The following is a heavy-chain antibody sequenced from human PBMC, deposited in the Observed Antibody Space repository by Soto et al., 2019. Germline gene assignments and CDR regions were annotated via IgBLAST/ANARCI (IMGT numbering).Heavy chain of an antibody. V-gene: IGHV4-31*03. J-gene: IGHJ4*02. CDR1: GGSFSSGGYY. CDR3: ARATSFSGHHGY. CDR2: IYYSGST. D-gene: IGHD3-10*01. Sequence: QLQLQESGPGLVKPSQTLSLACTVSGGSFSSGGYYWSWIRQLPGQVLEWIGYIYYSGSTYYNPSPKRRFTISLDTSKNQFSLKLSSVTAADTAVYYCARATSFSGHHGYWGQGTLVTVSS.